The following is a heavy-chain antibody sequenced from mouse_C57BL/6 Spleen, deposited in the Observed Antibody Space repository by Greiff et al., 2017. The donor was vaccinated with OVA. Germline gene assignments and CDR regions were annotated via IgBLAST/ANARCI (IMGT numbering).Heavy chain of an antibody. J-gene: IGHJ1*03. CDR3: ARIYGNYDWYFDV. CDR2: INYDGSST. Sequence: EVMLVESEGGLVQPGSSMKLSCTASGFTFSDYYMAWVRQVPEKGLEWVANINYDGSSTYYLDSLKSRFIISRDNAKNILYLQMSSLKSEDTATYYCARIYGNYDWYFDVWGTGTTVTVSS. CDR1: GFTFSDYY. V-gene: IGHV5-16*01. D-gene: IGHD2-1*01.